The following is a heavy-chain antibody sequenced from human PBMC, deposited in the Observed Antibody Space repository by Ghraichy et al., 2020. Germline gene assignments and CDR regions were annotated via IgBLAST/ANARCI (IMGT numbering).Heavy chain of an antibody. V-gene: IGHV6-1*01. Sequence: SQTLSLTCAISGDSVSSNSAAWNWIRQSPSRGLEWLGRTYYRSKWYNDYAVSVKSRITINPDTSKNQFSLQLNSVTPEDTAVYYCAREWLYSGSYYVGRGWFDPWGQGTLVTVSS. CDR1: GDSVSSNSAA. CDR3: AREWLYSGSYYVGRGWFDP. D-gene: IGHD1-26*01. J-gene: IGHJ5*02. CDR2: TYYRSKWYN.